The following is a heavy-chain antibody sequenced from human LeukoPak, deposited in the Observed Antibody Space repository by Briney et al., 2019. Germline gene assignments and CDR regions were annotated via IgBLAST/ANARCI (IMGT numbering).Heavy chain of an antibody. CDR2: FDPEDGET. CDR3: ATVSLEYYYDSSGFSLGAFDI. D-gene: IGHD3-22*01. Sequence: ASVKVSCKVSGYTLTELSMHWVRQAPGKGLEWMGGFDPEDGETIYAQKFQGRVTMIEDTSTDTAYMELSSLRSEDTAVYYCATVSLEYYYDSSGFSLGAFDIWGQGTMVTVSS. V-gene: IGHV1-24*01. CDR1: GYTLTELS. J-gene: IGHJ3*02.